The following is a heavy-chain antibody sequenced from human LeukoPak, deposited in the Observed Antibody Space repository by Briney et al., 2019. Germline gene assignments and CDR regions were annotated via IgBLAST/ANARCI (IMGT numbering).Heavy chain of an antibody. CDR1: GYTFTSYA. Sequence: ASVKVSCKASGYTFTSYAMNWVRQAPGQGLEWMGWINTNTGNPTYAQGFTGRFVFSLDTSVSTAYLQISSLKAEDTAVYYCARVGHYDILTGYYYYYYYYMDVWGKGTTVTISS. CDR2: INTNTGNP. D-gene: IGHD3-9*01. V-gene: IGHV7-4-1*02. J-gene: IGHJ6*03. CDR3: ARVGHYDILTGYYYYYYYYMDV.